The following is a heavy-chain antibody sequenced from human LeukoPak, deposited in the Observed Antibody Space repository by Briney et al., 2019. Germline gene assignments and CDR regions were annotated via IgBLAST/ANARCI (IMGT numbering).Heavy chain of an antibody. CDR2: ISSNSDNT. Sequence: ALVNVSCKATGYTFTSYGISWVRQAPGQGPEWMGWISSNSDNTNYAQKFQGRVTMTTDTSTSTAYMELRSLRSDDTALYFCARDWGSIKVIADYWGQGTLVTVSS. D-gene: IGHD7-27*01. CDR1: GYTFTSYG. CDR3: ARDWGSIKVIADY. V-gene: IGHV1-18*01. J-gene: IGHJ4*02.